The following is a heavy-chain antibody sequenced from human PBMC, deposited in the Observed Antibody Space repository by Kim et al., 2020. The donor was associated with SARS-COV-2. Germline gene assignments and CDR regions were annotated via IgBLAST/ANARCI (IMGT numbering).Heavy chain of an antibody. CDR2: IRSKANSYAT. J-gene: IGHJ4*02. Sequence: GGSLRLSCAASGFTFSGSAMHWVRQASGKGLEWVGRIRSKANSYATAYAASVKGRFTISRDDSKNTAYLQMNSLKTEDTAVYYCTRTPDYYDSSGYYDVYFDYWGQGTLVTVSS. D-gene: IGHD3-22*01. V-gene: IGHV3-73*01. CDR3: TRTPDYYDSSGYYDVYFDY. CDR1: GFTFSGSA.